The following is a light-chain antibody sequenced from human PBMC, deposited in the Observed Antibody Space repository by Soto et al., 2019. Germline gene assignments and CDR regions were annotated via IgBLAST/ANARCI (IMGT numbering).Light chain of an antibody. CDR1: NSDIGANDY. Sequence: QSVLTQPASVSGSPGQSITISCTGTNSDIGANDYVSWYQQYPGKAPQLMIYQVNDRPAGVSSRFSGSKSGNTASLTISGLQTEDEADYYCSSFTTTTTYVFGSGTKLTVL. CDR3: SSFTTTTTYV. J-gene: IGLJ1*01. V-gene: IGLV2-14*01. CDR2: QVN.